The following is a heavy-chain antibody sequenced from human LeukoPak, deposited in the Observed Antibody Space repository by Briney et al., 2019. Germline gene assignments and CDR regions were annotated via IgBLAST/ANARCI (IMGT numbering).Heavy chain of an antibody. V-gene: IGHV3-72*01. D-gene: IGHD1-26*01. CDR2: TRNKANGYTT. Sequence: GGSLRLSCEASGFTISDHYMDWVRQAPGKGLEWVGRTRNKANGYTTEYAASVKGRFTISRDDSKNSVYLQMNSLKQEDTAVYFCARERGSGSPYIDAFDVWGQGTMVTVSS. CDR1: GFTISDHY. J-gene: IGHJ3*01. CDR3: ARERGSGSPYIDAFDV.